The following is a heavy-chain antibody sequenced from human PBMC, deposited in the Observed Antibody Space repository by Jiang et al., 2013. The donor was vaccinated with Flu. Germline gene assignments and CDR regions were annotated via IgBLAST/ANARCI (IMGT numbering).Heavy chain of an antibody. D-gene: IGHD6-13*01. V-gene: IGHV2-5*02. CDR2: IYWDDDK. CDR1: GFSLSTSGVG. CDR3: AQRRSISSIWTTFDY. J-gene: IGHJ4*02. Sequence: KPTQTLTLTCSFSGFSLSTSGVGVGWIRQPPGKALEWLAVIYWDDDKRYSTSLKSRLTITKDTSKNQVVLTMTNMDPVDTGTYYCAQRRSISSIWTTFDYWGQGTLVTVSS.